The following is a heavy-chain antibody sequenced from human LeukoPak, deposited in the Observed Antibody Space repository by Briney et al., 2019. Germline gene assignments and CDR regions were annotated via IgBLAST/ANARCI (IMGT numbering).Heavy chain of an antibody. Sequence: PSETLSLTCAVYGGSFSGYYWSWIRQPPGKGLEWIGEINHSGSTNYNPSLKSRVTISVDTSKNQFSLKLSSVTAADTAVYYCARATNWGSGSYYKGYFDYWGQGTLVTVSS. CDR3: ARATNWGSGSYYKGYFDY. J-gene: IGHJ4*02. V-gene: IGHV4-34*01. CDR2: INHSGST. CDR1: GGSFSGYY. D-gene: IGHD3-10*01.